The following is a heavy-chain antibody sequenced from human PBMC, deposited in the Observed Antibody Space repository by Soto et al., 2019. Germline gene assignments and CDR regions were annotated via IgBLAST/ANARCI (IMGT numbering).Heavy chain of an antibody. CDR3: AKGGEVGGVLGDH. J-gene: IGHJ4*02. V-gene: IGHV3-30*18. CDR2: ISDDGSYQ. CDR1: GFAFNKFG. D-gene: IGHD1-26*01. Sequence: QVQLVESGGGVVQPGTSLRLSCEASGFAFNKFGMHWVRQAPGKGLEWVAFISDDGSYQYYADSVQGRLTITRDNSMNTLKMQLNSLGREDTAVYYCAKGGEVGGVLGDHWGQGTLVTVSS.